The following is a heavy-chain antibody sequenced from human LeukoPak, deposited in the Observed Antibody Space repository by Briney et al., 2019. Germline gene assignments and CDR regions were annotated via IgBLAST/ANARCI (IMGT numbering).Heavy chain of an antibody. V-gene: IGHV3-30*18. Sequence: GGSLRLSCAASGFSFSSYGMHWVRQAPGKGLEWVAVIYYDGSNKYYADSVKGRFTISRANPQNTLYLQKNSLRAEDTAVYYCAKDPRDIVVVPAAILQWLVPYYFAYWGQGTLVTVSS. J-gene: IGHJ4*02. CDR3: AKDPRDIVVVPAAILQWLVPYYFAY. CDR1: GFSFSSYG. D-gene: IGHD2-2*02. CDR2: IYYDGSNK.